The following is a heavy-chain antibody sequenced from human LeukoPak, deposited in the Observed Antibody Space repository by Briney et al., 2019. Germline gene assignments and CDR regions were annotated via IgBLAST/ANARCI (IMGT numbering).Heavy chain of an antibody. J-gene: IGHJ4*02. CDR1: GGSISRYY. D-gene: IGHD3-16*01. CDR3: ARGRGSY. CDR2: IYNSGST. Sequence: KPSETLSLTCTVAGGSISRYYWSWIRQPPGKGLEWIGYIYNSGSTNYNPSLASRVTISVDTSKNQFSLKLSSVTAADTAVYYCARGRGSYWGQGTLVTVSS. V-gene: IGHV4-59*01.